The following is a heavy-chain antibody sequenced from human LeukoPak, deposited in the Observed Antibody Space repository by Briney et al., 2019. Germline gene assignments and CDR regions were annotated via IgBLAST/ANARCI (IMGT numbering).Heavy chain of an antibody. V-gene: IGHV4-59*01. CDR1: GGSISSYY. D-gene: IGHD6-19*01. CDR3: ARDLEWLVLDY. J-gene: IGHJ4*02. Sequence: PSETLSLTCTVSGGSISSYYWSWLRQPPGKGLEWIGYIYYSGSTNYNPSLKSRVTISVDTSKNQFSLKLSSVTTADTAVYYCARDLEWLVLDYWGQGTLVTVSS. CDR2: IYYSGST.